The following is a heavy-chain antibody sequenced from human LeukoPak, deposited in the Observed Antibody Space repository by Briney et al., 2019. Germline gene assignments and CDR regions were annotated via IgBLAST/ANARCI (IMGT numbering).Heavy chain of an antibody. J-gene: IGHJ4*02. D-gene: IGHD5-24*01. CDR3: ANTERWLHWDN. CDR1: GGSTSSSY. V-gene: IGHV4-59*08. Sequence: SETLSLTCTVSGGSTSSSYWSWIRHPPGKGLEWIGHISNSGSTNYNPSLKSRVTISLDTSKSQFSLRLSSVTAADTAVYYCANTERWLHWDNWGQGSLVTVSS. CDR2: ISNSGST.